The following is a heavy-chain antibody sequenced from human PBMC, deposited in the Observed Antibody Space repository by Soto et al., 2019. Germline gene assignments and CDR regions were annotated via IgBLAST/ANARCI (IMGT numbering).Heavy chain of an antibody. CDR3: ARQIRYTYGYFPRYIDY. D-gene: IGHD5-18*01. V-gene: IGHV4-39*01. Sequence: QLQLQESGPGLVKSSETLSLTCTVSGASINSTSYYWGWIRQPPGKGLEWIGSVYFSGNTYYNPSLQSRLTISVDTSKNHFSLKLSSVTAADSAVYFCARQIRYTYGYFPRYIDYWGQGALVTVS. J-gene: IGHJ4*02. CDR1: GASINSTSYY. CDR2: VYFSGNT.